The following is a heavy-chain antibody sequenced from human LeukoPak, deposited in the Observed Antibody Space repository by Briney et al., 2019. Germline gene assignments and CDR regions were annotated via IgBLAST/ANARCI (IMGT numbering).Heavy chain of an antibody. CDR2: VYYSGTT. D-gene: IGHD6-25*01. Sequence: SETLSLTCSVSGDSISLSFYYWGWIRQPPGKALEWIGSVYYSGTTSYNPSLKSRVTISVDTSKNQFSLKLSSVTAADTAVYYCARGGGYPPLDYWGQGTLVTVSS. J-gene: IGHJ4*02. V-gene: IGHV4-39*07. CDR1: GDSISLSFYY. CDR3: ARGGGYPPLDY.